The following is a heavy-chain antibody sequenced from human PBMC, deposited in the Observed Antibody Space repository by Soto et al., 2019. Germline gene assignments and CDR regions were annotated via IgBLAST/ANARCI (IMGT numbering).Heavy chain of an antibody. V-gene: IGHV4-59*01. D-gene: IGHD5-18*01. Sequence: ETLSLTCTVSGGSISSYYWSWIRQPPGKGLEWIGYIYYSGSTNYNPSLKSRVTISVDTSKNQFSLKLSSVTAADTAVYYCARGGGYSYGYTPRFDYWGQGTLVTVSS. CDR3: ARGGGYSYGYTPRFDY. CDR1: GGSISSYY. J-gene: IGHJ4*02. CDR2: IYYSGST.